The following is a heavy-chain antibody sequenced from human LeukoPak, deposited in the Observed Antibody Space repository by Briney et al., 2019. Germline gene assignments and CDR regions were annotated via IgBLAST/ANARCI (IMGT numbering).Heavy chain of an antibody. CDR2: INHNGNVN. V-gene: IGHV3-7*03. CDR3: AKRRSIAAAGTQIDY. Sequence: GGSLRLSCAASGFTFSSYWMNWARQAPGKGLEWVASINHNGNVNYYVDSVKGRFTISRDNAKNSLYLQMSNLRAEDTAVYYCAKRRSIAAAGTQIDYWGQGTLVTVSS. J-gene: IGHJ4*02. CDR1: GFTFSSYW. D-gene: IGHD6-13*01.